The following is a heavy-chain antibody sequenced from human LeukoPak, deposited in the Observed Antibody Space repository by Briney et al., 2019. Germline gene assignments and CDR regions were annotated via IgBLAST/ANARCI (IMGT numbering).Heavy chain of an antibody. CDR1: GGSISSYY. D-gene: IGHD1-26*01. J-gene: IGHJ3*02. Sequence: KPSETLSLTCTVSGGSISSYYWSWIRQPPGKGPEWIGYIYYSGSTNYNPSLKSRVTISVDTSKNQFSLKLSSVTAADTAVYYCARDQGGATTLGAFDIWGQGTMVTVSS. CDR2: IYYSGST. CDR3: ARDQGGATTLGAFDI. V-gene: IGHV4-59*01.